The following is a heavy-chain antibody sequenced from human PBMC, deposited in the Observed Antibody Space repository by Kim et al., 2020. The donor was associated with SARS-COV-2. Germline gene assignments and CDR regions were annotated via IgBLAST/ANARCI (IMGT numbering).Heavy chain of an antibody. CDR1: GYSFTSYW. J-gene: IGHJ4*02. D-gene: IGHD3-10*01. CDR2: IDPSDSYT. V-gene: IGHV5-10-1*01. Sequence: GESLKISCKGSGYSFTSYWISWVRQMPGKGLEWMGRIDPSDSYTNYSPSFQGHVTISADKSISTAYLQWSSLKASDTAMYYCARLQGTMVRGVIRHIDYWGQGTLVTVSS. CDR3: ARLQGTMVRGVIRHIDY.